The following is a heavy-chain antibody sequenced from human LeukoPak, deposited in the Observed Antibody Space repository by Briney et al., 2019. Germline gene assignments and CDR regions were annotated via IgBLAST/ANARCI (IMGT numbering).Heavy chain of an antibody. CDR3: ARRFVDTAIFDY. CDR1: GGSISSYY. J-gene: IGHJ4*02. V-gene: IGHV4-59*08. CDR2: IYYSGST. Sequence: PSETLSLTCTVSGGSISSYYWSWIRQPPGKGLEWIGYIYYSGSTNYNPSLKSRVTISVDTSKNQFSLKLSPVTAADTAVYYCARRFVDTAIFDYWGQGTLVTVSS. D-gene: IGHD5-18*01.